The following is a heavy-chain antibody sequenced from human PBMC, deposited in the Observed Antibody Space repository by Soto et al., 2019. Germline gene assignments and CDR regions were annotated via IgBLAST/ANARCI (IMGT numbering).Heavy chain of an antibody. V-gene: IGHV3-73*02. CDR1: GFTFSGSS. D-gene: IGHD2-15*01. CDR2: IRNKANSYAT. Sequence: EVQLVESGGGLVQPGGSLKLSCAASGFTFSGSSMHWVRQASGKGLEWVGRIRNKANSYATAYAASVKGRFTISRDDSKNTAYLQMNSLKTEDTAVSYCTSHSPEDMIRKWGQGTLVTVSS. CDR3: TSHSPEDMIRK. J-gene: IGHJ4*02.